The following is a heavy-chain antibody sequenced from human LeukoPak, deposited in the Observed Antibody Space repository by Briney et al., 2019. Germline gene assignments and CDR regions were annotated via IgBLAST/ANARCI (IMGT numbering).Heavy chain of an antibody. CDR1: GASISSTNW. CDR2: MHHSGRT. J-gene: IGHJ5*02. CDR3: ARAQEGCSRASCYLEP. D-gene: IGHD2-2*01. Sequence: PSGTLSLTCAISGASISSTNWWIWVRQPPGKGLEWIREMHHSGRTNYNPSLKSRITISVDKSKDQVFLRLNSVAAADTALYYCARAQEGCSRASCYLEPWGQGTLVTVSS. V-gene: IGHV4-4*02.